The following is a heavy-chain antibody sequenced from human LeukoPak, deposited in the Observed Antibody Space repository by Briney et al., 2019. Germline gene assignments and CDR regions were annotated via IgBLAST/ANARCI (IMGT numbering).Heavy chain of an antibody. CDR3: ARVEDYDILTGFDY. CDR2: IRQDESER. V-gene: IGHV3-7*01. CDR1: GFSFSSYW. D-gene: IGHD3-9*01. J-gene: IGHJ4*02. Sequence: GGSLRLSCEGSGFSFSSYWMTWVRQLPGKGPEWVANIRQDESERYFADSVKGRFTISRDNAKKSVYLHMSSLRAEDTAVYYCARVEDYDILTGFDYWGQGTLVTVSS.